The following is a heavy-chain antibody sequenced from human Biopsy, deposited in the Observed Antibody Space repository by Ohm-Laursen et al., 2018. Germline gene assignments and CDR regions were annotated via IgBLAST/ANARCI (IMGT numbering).Heavy chain of an antibody. CDR3: ARVALPLYLDN. Sequence: AAVKISCKPSGYSFNNYGINWVRQAPGQGLEWMGRISGYNGNTKYAQKFQGRVTMTTDTSTSAVYMEVRSLRSDDTAVYYCARVALPLYLDNWGQGTRVTVSS. V-gene: IGHV1-18*01. J-gene: IGHJ4*02. D-gene: IGHD2-21*01. CDR1: GYSFNNYG. CDR2: ISGYNGNT.